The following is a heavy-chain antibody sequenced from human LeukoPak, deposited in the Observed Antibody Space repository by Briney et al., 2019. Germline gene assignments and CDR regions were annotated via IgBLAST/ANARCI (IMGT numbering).Heavy chain of an antibody. Sequence: GGSLRLSCAASGFTFSRFPMSWVRQAPGKGLEWVSAISESGTGTYYAGSVKGRFTISRDNSKNTLSLQMNSLRAEDTAVYYCAKDIAQGHTYGSIEQDFWGQGTLVTVSS. CDR2: ISESGTGT. J-gene: IGHJ4*02. CDR3: AKDIAQGHTYGSIEQDF. D-gene: IGHD5-18*01. V-gene: IGHV3-23*01. CDR1: GFTFSRFP.